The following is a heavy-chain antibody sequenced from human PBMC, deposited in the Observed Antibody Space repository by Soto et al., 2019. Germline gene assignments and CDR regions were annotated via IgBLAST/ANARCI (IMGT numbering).Heavy chain of an antibody. J-gene: IGHJ5*02. CDR3: ARDPSIGGVTASGNWFDP. Sequence: PWGSLRLSCAASGFTFSSYGMHWVRQGPGKGLEWVAVIWHDGSNTYYADSMKGRFSISRDNSKNTLYLQMNSLRVEDTAVYYCARDPSIGGVTASGNWFDPWGQGT. CDR2: IWHDGSNT. V-gene: IGHV3-33*01. D-gene: IGHD6-13*01. CDR1: GFTFSSYG.